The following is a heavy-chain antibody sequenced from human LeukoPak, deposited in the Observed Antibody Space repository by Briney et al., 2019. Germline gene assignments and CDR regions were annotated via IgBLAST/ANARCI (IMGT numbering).Heavy chain of an antibody. CDR3: APDRCSRTSCYPNY. Sequence: GASVKVSCKVSGYTLTELSMHWVRQAPGKGPEGVGGFDPEDGETIYAQKFQGRVTMTEDTSPDTAYMELSSLRSEDTAVYNSAPDRCSRTSCYPNYWGPGTLVTVSS. J-gene: IGHJ4*02. CDR2: FDPEDGET. D-gene: IGHD2-2*01. V-gene: IGHV1-24*01. CDR1: GYTLTELS.